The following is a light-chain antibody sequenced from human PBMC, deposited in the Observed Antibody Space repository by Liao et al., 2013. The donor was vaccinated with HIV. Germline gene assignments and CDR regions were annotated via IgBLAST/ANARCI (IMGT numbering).Light chain of an antibody. CDR2: QGD. CDR1: TLGDKY. V-gene: IGLV3-1*01. CDR3: QAWDRSADVV. J-gene: IGLJ2*01. Sequence: SYALTQPPSLSVSPGQTASITCSGDTLGDKYACWYQQKPGQSPVLVIYQGDQRPSGIPERFSGSISGNTATLTISGTQAMDEADYFCQAWDRSADVVFGGGTKLAVL.